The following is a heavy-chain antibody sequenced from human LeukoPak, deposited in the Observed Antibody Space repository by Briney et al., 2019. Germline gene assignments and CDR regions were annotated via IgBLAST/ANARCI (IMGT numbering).Heavy chain of an antibody. V-gene: IGHV1-46*03. D-gene: IGHD6-13*01. CDR3: ARRHVQQQLSPPDY. CDR2: INPSGGGT. J-gene: IGHJ4*02. CDR1: GYTFTSYY. Sequence: AASVKVSCRASGYTFTSYYMHWVRQAPGQGLEWMGIINPSGGGTGYAQKFQGRVTMTRDTSTSTVFIELSSLTSEDTAVYYCARRHVQQQLSPPDYWGQGTLVTVSS.